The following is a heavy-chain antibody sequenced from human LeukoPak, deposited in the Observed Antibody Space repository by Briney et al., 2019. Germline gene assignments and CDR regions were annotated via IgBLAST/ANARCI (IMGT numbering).Heavy chain of an antibody. CDR1: RGSLSSSRYY. CDR2: IYYSGST. Sequence: SHTLSLTCTVSRGSLSSSRYYWGSVRPPPGKGREWSGSIYYSGSTYYNPSLKSRVTISVDTSKNQFSLKLSSVTAADTAVYYCARDQSLAEVWGQGTMVTVSS. V-gene: IGHV4-39*07. CDR3: ARDQSLAEV. J-gene: IGHJ3*01.